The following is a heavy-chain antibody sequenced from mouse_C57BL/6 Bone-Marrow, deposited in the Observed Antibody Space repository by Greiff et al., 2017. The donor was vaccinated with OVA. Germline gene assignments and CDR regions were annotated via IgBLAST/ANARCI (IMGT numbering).Heavy chain of an antibody. CDR1: GFTFSSYG. J-gene: IGHJ3*01. V-gene: IGHV5-6*01. CDR3: ARPFYYYGSSPWFAY. CDR2: ISSGGSYT. Sequence: DVHLVESGGDLVKPGGSLKLSCAASGFTFSSYGMSWVRQTPDKRLEWVATISSGGSYTYYPDSVKGRFTISRDNAKNTLYLQMSSLKSEDTAMYYCARPFYYYGSSPWFAYWGQGTLVTVSA. D-gene: IGHD1-1*01.